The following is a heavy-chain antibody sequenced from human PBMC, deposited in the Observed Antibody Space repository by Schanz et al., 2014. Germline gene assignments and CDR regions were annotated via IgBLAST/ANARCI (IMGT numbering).Heavy chain of an antibody. V-gene: IGHV1-18*01. D-gene: IGHD3-9*01. CDR3: AKAEYDILTDSYSRLDP. J-gene: IGHJ5*02. CDR2: ISVYTGNT. Sequence: QVQLVQSGAEVKKPGASVRVSCKASGYTFTTYAMSWVRQAPGQGLEWVGWISVYTGNTKYGQKVQGRVTMTADTSTTTAYMELRSLRSDDTAVDYCAKAEYDILTDSYSRLDPWGQGTLVTVSS. CDR1: GYTFTTYA.